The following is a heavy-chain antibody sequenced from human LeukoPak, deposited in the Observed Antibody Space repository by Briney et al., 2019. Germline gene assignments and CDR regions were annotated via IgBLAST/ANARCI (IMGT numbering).Heavy chain of an antibody. V-gene: IGHV3-11*01. Sequence: GGSLRLSCAASGYTLSHYHMSWIRRAPGKGLVGVSYISSRGGTIYYAYSVKGRFTISRYNAKNSLYLQMNSLRAEDTAVYYWARARGYYYGMDVWGQGTTFTVSS. CDR2: ISSRGGTI. CDR3: ARARGYYYGMDV. J-gene: IGHJ6*02. D-gene: IGHD3-10*01. CDR1: GYTLSHYH.